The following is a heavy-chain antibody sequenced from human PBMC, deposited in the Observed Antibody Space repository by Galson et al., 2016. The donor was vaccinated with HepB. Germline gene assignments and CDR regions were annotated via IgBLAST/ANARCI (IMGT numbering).Heavy chain of an antibody. CDR3: AYDYGDYNFDY. CDR2: INPSGGST. D-gene: IGHD4-17*01. J-gene: IGHJ4*02. Sequence: SVKVSCKASGGPFSSYGISWVRQAPGQGLEWMGIINPSGGSTNYAQKFQGRATMTRDTSTSTVYMELSSLRSEDTAVYYCAYDYGDYNFDYWGQGTLVTVSS. CDR1: GGPFSSYG. V-gene: IGHV1-46*01.